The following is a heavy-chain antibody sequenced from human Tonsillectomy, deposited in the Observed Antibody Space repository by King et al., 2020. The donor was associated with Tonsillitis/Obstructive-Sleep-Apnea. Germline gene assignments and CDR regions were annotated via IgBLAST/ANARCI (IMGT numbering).Heavy chain of an antibody. CDR1: GFTFDDYA. Sequence: VQLVESGGGVVQPGGSLRLSCAASGFTFDDYAMHWVRQAPGKGLEWVSLISGEGGSTYYADSVKGRFTISRDNSKNSLYLQMNSLRTEDTALYYCAKDIGESLAGAEYFQHWGQGTLVTVSS. V-gene: IGHV3-43*02. D-gene: IGHD6-19*01. CDR2: ISGEGGST. CDR3: AKDIGESLAGAEYFQH. J-gene: IGHJ1*01.